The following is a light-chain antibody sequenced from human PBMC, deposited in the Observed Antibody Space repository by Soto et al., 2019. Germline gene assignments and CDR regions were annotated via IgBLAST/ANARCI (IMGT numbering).Light chain of an antibody. CDR2: KAS. V-gene: IGKV1-5*03. Sequence: DIQMTQSPSTLSASVGDRVTITCRASQSITTWLAWYQQKPGKAPILLIYKASNLETGVPSRFSGSGSGTEFTLTISGLQRDDFATYYCQQYETYCTFGQGTKLEIK. CDR3: QQYETYCT. J-gene: IGKJ2*02. CDR1: QSITTW.